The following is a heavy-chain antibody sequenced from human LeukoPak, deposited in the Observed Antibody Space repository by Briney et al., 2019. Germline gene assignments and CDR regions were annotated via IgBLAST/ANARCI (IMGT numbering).Heavy chain of an antibody. CDR2: INPNSGGT. Sequence: ASVKVSCKASGYTFTSYGISWVRQAPGQGLEWMGWINPNSGGTNYAQKFQGRVTMTRDTSISTAYMELSRLRSDDTAVYYCARGSDGITYYFDYWGQGTLVTVSS. J-gene: IGHJ4*02. CDR3: ARGSDGITYYFDY. CDR1: GYTFTSYG. D-gene: IGHD1-14*01. V-gene: IGHV1-2*02.